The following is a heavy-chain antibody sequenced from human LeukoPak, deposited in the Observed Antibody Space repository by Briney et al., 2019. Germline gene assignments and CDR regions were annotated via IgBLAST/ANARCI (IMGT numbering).Heavy chain of an antibody. J-gene: IGHJ3*02. CDR3: ARVMGSGDAFDI. D-gene: IGHD3-10*01. CDR2: IYTSGST. CDR1: GGSISSGSYY. V-gene: IGHV4-61*02. Sequence: KASETLSLTCTVSGGSISSGSYYWSWIRQPAGKGLEWIGRIYTSGSTNYNPSLKSRVTISVDTSKNQFSLKLSSVTAADTAVYYCARVMGSGDAFDIWGQGTMVTVSS.